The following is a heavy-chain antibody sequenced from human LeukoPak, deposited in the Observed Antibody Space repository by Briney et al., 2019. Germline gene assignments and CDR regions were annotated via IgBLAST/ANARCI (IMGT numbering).Heavy chain of an antibody. D-gene: IGHD6-13*01. Sequence: SETLSLTCTVSGGSVSSGSYYWSWIRQPPGKGLEWIGYIYYTGSTNYNPSLKSRVTISVGTSKNQFSLKLSSVTAADTAVYYCARDLVLEQQLRYFDLWGRGTLVTVSS. CDR3: ARDLVLEQQLRYFDL. V-gene: IGHV4-61*01. J-gene: IGHJ2*01. CDR2: IYYTGST. CDR1: GGSVSSGSYY.